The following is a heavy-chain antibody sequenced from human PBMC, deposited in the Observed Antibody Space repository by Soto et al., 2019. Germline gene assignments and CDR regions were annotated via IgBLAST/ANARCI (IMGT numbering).Heavy chain of an antibody. Sequence: QVQLVQSGAEVKKPGASVKVSCKASGYTFTTYGISWVRQAPGQGLEWMGWISAYNGNTNYAQKLQGRVTMTTDTTTCTAYMELRSLRSDDTAVYYCARAGLYCSGGSCYFDNWFAPWGQGTLVTVSS. CDR3: ARAGLYCSGGSCYFDNWFAP. CDR2: ISAYNGNT. D-gene: IGHD2-15*01. V-gene: IGHV1-18*01. CDR1: GYTFTTYG. J-gene: IGHJ5*02.